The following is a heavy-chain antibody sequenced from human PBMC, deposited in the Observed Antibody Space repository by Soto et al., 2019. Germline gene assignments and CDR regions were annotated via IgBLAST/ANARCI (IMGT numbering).Heavy chain of an antibody. CDR3: ARDGGYGSGSYRFDY. D-gene: IGHD3-10*01. V-gene: IGHV4-31*03. CDR2: IYYSGST. Sequence: SETLSLTCTVSGGSISSGGYYWSWIRQHPGKGLEWIGYIYYSGSTSYNPSLKSRVTISIDTSKNQFSLKLSSVSAADTAVYYCARDGGYGSGSYRFDYWGQGTLVTVSS. J-gene: IGHJ4*02. CDR1: GGSISSGGYY.